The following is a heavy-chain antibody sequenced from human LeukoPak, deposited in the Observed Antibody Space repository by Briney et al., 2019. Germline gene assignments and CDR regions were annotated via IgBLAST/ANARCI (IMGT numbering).Heavy chain of an antibody. CDR1: GGSISSSSYY. D-gene: IGHD3-3*01. J-gene: IGHJ4*02. Sequence: PSETLSLTCTVSGGSISSSSYYWGWIRQPPGKGLEWIGSIYYSGNTYYNPSLKSRVTISVDTSKNQFSLKLSSVTAADTAVYYCASRSSIWSGYQDTLYYFDSWGQGTLVTVSS. V-gene: IGHV4-39*07. CDR3: ASRSSIWSGYQDTLYYFDS. CDR2: IYYSGNT.